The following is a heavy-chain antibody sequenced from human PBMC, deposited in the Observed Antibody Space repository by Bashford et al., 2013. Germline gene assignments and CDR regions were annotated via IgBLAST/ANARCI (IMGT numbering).Heavy chain of an antibody. CDR3: ARRCGDGSCYLGYYFDY. D-gene: IGHD2-15*01. J-gene: IGHJ4*02. CDR1: GYPFTNYL. V-gene: IGHV5-51*01. Sequence: GESLKISCKGSGYPFTNYLIGWVRQMPGKGLEWMGIIYPGDSDTRYSPSFQGQVTISVDKSISTAYLQWSSLKASDTAMYYCARRCGDGSCYLGYYFDYWGQGTLVTVSS. CDR2: IYPGDSDT.